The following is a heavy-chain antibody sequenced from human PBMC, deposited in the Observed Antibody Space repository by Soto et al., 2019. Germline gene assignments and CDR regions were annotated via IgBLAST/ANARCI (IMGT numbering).Heavy chain of an antibody. CDR3: ARDKVYRSSWFYYYYGMDV. V-gene: IGHV1-18*04. CDR1: GYTFTSYG. J-gene: IGHJ6*02. Sequence: GSVKVSCKASGYTFTSYGISWVRQAPGQGLEWMGWISAYNGNTNYAQKLQGRVTMTTDTSTSTAYMELRSLRSDDTAVYYCARDKVYRSSWFYYYYGMDVWGQGTTVTVSS. D-gene: IGHD6-13*01. CDR2: ISAYNGNT.